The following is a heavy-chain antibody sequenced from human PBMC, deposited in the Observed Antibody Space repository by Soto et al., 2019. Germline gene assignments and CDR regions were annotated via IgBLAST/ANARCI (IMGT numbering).Heavy chain of an antibody. CDR3: AREVGELDYSSSSDAFDI. V-gene: IGHV4-30-4*08. D-gene: IGHD6-6*01. J-gene: IGHJ3*02. Sequence: WLLHPTGKGLEWIAYIYYSGTTYYNPSLKSRVTMSRDTSKNQFSLKLESVTAADTAVYYFAREVGELDYSSSSDAFDIWCQGTMVT. CDR2: IYYSGTT.